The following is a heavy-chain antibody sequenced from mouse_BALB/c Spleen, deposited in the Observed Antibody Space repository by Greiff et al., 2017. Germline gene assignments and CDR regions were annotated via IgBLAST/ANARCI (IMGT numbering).Heavy chain of an antibody. Sequence: LQHPGSELVRPGASVKLSCKASGYTFTSYWMHWVKQRPGQGLEWIGNIYPGSGSTNYDEKFKSKATLTVDTSSSTAYMQLSSLTSEDSAVYYCTREDGGNAMDYWGQGTSVTVSS. CDR3: TREDGGNAMDY. V-gene: IGHV1S22*01. CDR2: IYPGSGST. J-gene: IGHJ4*01. D-gene: IGHD2-3*01. CDR1: GYTFTSYW.